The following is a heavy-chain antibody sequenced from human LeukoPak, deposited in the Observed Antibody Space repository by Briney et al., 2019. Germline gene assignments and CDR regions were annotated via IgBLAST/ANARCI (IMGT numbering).Heavy chain of an antibody. Sequence: SETLSLTCTVSDGSISSSSYYWGWIRQPPGKGLEWIGYIYTSGSTNYNPSLKSRVTISVDTSKNQFSLKLSSVTAADTAVYYCARGGIAVLGFDPWGQGTLVTVSS. D-gene: IGHD6-19*01. CDR3: ARGGIAVLGFDP. CDR1: DGSISSSSYY. CDR2: IYTSGST. V-gene: IGHV4-61*05. J-gene: IGHJ5*02.